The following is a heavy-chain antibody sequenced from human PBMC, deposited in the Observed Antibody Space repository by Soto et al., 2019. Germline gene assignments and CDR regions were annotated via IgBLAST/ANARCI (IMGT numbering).Heavy chain of an antibody. Sequence: GSLRLSCAASGFTVSSDYMSWVRQAPGKGLEWVSVIYSDGNTYYADSVKGRFTISRDNSKSTLYLQMNSLRAEDTAVYYCARAAWDYWGQGTLVTVSS. CDR3: ARAAWDY. D-gene: IGHD2-15*01. V-gene: IGHV3-66*01. CDR2: IYSDGNT. CDR1: GFTVSSDY. J-gene: IGHJ4*02.